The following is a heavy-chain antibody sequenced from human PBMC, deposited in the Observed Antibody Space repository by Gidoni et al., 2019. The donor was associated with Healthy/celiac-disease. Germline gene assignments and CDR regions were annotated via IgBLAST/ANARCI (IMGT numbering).Heavy chain of an antibody. V-gene: IGHV3-7*01. CDR1: GFTFSSYW. CDR2: IKQDGSEK. J-gene: IGHJ4*02. D-gene: IGHD5-18*01. Sequence: EVQLVESGGGLVQPGGSLRLSCAASGFTFSSYWMGWVRQAPGKGLEWVANIKQDGSEKYYVDSVKGRFTISRDNAKNSLYLQMNSLRAEDTAVYYCARDVYSYGYGYYFDYWGQGTLVTVSS. CDR3: ARDVYSYGYGYYFDY.